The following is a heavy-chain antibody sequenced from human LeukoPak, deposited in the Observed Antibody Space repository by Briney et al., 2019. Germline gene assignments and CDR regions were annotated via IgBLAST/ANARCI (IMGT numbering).Heavy chain of an antibody. CDR2: INSDGSST. D-gene: IGHD4/OR15-4a*01. V-gene: IGHV3-74*01. Sequence: PGGSLRLSCAASGFTFSSYWMHWVRQAPGKGLVRVSRINSDGSSTSYADSVKGRFTISRDNAKNTLYLQMNSLRAEDTAVYYCASHRLTRSPLDYWGQGTLVTVSS. J-gene: IGHJ4*02. CDR3: ASHRLTRSPLDY. CDR1: GFTFSSYW.